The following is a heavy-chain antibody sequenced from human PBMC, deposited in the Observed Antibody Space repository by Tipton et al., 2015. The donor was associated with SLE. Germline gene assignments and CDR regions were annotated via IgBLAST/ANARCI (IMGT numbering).Heavy chain of an antibody. CDR2: INWKSGGI. V-gene: IGHV3-9*01. Sequence: RSLRLSCEGSGFTFDTYAMHWVRQAPGKGLEWVSGINWKSGGIDYADSVKGRFVISRDNAKNSLYLQMNSLRLDDTAVYYCAKDSVWAGESIERGWVDHWGQGTLVTVSS. J-gene: IGHJ5*02. CDR1: GFTFDTYA. CDR3: AKDSVWAGESIERGWVDH. D-gene: IGHD3-10*01.